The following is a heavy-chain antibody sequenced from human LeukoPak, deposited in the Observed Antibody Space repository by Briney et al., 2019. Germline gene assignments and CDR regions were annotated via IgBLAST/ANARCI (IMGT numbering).Heavy chain of an antibody. Sequence: SETLSLTCTVSGGSISSSSYYWGWIRQPPGKGLEWIGSIYYSGSTHYNPSLKSRVTISVDTSKNQFSLKLSSVTAADTAVYYCARVGYNWFDPWGQGTLVTVSS. CDR2: IYYSGST. CDR3: ARVGYNWFDP. J-gene: IGHJ5*02. V-gene: IGHV4-39*07. CDR1: GGSISSSSYY. D-gene: IGHD3-16*01.